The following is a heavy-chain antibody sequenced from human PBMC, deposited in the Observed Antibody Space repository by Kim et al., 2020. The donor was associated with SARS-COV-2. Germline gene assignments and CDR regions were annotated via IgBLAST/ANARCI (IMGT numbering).Heavy chain of an antibody. V-gene: IGHV3-30*18. CDR2: ISYDGSNK. CDR1: GFTFSSYG. Sequence: GGSLRLSCAVSGFTFSSYGMHWVRQAPGKGLEWVAVISYDGSNKYYADSVKGRFTISRDNSKNTLYLQMNSLRAEDTAVYYCAKEAYDFWSGLIIRGYYFDYWGQGTLVTVSS. CDR3: AKEAYDFWSGLIIRGYYFDY. D-gene: IGHD3-3*01. J-gene: IGHJ4*02.